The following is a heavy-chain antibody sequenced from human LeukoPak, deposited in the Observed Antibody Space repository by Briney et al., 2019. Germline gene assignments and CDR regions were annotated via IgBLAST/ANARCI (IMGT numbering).Heavy chain of an antibody. D-gene: IGHD3-10*01. CDR1: GYTFTSYY. V-gene: IGHV1-46*01. CDR3: ASEFWGISGFDY. J-gene: IGHJ4*02. Sequence: ASVTVSCTASGYTFTSYYMHWVRQAPGQGLEWMGLINPSGGSTSYAQKFQGRVTMTRDTSTSTVYMELSSLRSEDTAVYYCASEFWGISGFDYWGQGTLVTVSS. CDR2: INPSGGST.